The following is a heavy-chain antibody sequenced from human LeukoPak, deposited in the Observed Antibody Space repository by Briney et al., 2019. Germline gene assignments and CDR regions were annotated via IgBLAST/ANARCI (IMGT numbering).Heavy chain of an antibody. D-gene: IGHD6-19*01. J-gene: IGHJ4*02. CDR1: GFTFNNYG. V-gene: IGHV3-30*18. Sequence: GGSLRLSCAGSGFTFNNYGIHWVRQAPGKGLEWVAVISFDGSDKYYADSVKGRFTISRDNSKNTLYLQMNSLRAEDTAVYYCAKGYPEQWLALDYWGQGTLVTVSS. CDR3: AKGYPEQWLALDY. CDR2: ISFDGSDK.